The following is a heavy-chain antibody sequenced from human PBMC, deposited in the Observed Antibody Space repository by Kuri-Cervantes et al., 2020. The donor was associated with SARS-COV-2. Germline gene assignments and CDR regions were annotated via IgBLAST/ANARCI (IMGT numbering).Heavy chain of an antibody. CDR2: INPNSGGT. Sequence: ASVKVSCKASGYTFTGYYMHWVRQAPGQGLEWMGWINPNSGGTNYAQKFQGWVTMTRDTSISTAYMELSRLRSEDTAVYYCAYYSNYVHPYYYYGMDVWGQGTTVTGSS. CDR3: AYYSNYVHPYYYYGMDV. V-gene: IGHV1-2*04. J-gene: IGHJ6*02. CDR1: GYTFTGYY. D-gene: IGHD4-11*01.